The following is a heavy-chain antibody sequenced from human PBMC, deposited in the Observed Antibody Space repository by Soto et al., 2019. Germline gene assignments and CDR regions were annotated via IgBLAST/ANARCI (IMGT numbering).Heavy chain of an antibody. D-gene: IGHD6-13*01. J-gene: IGHJ4*02. CDR1: GYTFPHYG. CDR3: ARDHPDSSSWYYFDY. Sequence: SVKVCCKASGYTFPHYGISWVRQAPGQGLEWMGWISAYNGNTNYAQKLQGRVTMTTDTSTSTAYMELRSLRSDDTAVYYCARDHPDSSSWYYFDYWGQGTLVTVSS. V-gene: IGHV1-18*01. CDR2: ISAYNGNT.